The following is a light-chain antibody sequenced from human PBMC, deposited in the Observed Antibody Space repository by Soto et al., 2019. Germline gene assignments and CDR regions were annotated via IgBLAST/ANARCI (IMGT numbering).Light chain of an antibody. CDR1: SSNIGSNY. CDR2: RNN. Sequence: QSVLTQPPSASGTPGQRVTISCSGSSSNIGSNYVYWYQQLPGTAPKLLIYRNNQRPSGVPDRFSGSKSGTSASLAISGLRFEDEADYYCAAWDDSLSGFHVVFGGGTKLTVL. CDR3: AAWDDSLSGFHVV. J-gene: IGLJ2*01. V-gene: IGLV1-47*01.